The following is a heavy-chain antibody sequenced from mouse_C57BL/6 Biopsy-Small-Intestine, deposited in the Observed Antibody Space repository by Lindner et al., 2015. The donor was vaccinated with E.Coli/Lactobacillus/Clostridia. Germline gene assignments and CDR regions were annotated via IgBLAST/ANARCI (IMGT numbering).Heavy chain of an antibody. CDR2: IIPMFDTT. CDR3: ARATIFGVVSPFDY. D-gene: IGHD1-2*01. CDR1: GGTFTDYA. J-gene: IGHJ4*01. Sequence: SVKVSCKASGGTFTDYAFSWVRQAPGQGLEWMGSIIPMFDTTSYAQKFQGEVTITADKSMSTAYMELSSLRSEDTAVYYCARATIFGVVSPFDYWGQGTLVTVSS. V-gene: IGHV1-77*01.